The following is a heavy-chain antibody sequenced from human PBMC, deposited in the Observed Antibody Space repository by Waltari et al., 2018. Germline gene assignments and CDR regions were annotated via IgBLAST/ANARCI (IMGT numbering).Heavy chain of an antibody. CDR1: GYTFTSYA. CDR3: ARGGEAGGWLYYYGMDV. V-gene: IGHV1-8*01. CDR2: MNRNRGNT. Sequence: QVQLVQSGAEVKKPGASVKVSCKASGYTFTSYAINWVRQATGQGLEWMGWMNRNRGNTGYEQKCQGRVTMTRNTSISTADMELSSLRAEETAVDYCARGGEAGGWLYYYGMDVWGQGTTVTVSS. J-gene: IGHJ6*02. D-gene: IGHD6-19*01.